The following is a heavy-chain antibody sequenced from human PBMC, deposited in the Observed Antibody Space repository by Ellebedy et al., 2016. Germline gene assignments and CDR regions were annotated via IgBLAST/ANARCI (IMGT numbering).Heavy chain of an antibody. CDR3: ATELRRPIAAAAPIDYYYYGMDV. CDR1: GYTFTSYG. CDR2: ISAYNGNT. D-gene: IGHD6-13*01. J-gene: IGHJ6*02. V-gene: IGHV1-18*01. Sequence: ASVKVSXXASGYTFTSYGISWVRQAPGQGLEWMGWISAYNGNTNYAQKLQGRVTMTTDTSTSTAYMELRSLRSEDTAVYYSATELRRPIAAAAPIDYYYYGMDVWGQGTTVTVSS.